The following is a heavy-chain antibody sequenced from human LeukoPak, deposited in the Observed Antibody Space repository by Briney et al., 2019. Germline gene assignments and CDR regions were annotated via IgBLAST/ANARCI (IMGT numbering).Heavy chain of an antibody. Sequence: GGSLRLSCGASGFTFSTYTMHWVRQAPGKGLEGVSSISSRSNYADSVRGRFTISRDNAKNSLYLQMNSLRAEDTAVYYCARGTQTSDYSNYADAFDIWGQGTMVTVSS. CDR3: ARGTQTSDYSNYADAFDI. J-gene: IGHJ3*02. CDR1: GFTFSTYT. D-gene: IGHD4-11*01. CDR2: ISSRSNY. V-gene: IGHV3-21*01.